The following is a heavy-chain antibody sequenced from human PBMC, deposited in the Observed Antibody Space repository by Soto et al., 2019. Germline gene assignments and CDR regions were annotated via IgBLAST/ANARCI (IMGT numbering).Heavy chain of an antibody. CDR2: ISANNGNT. CDR3: ERDRGSYVLDY. CDR1: GYTFSSYG. V-gene: IGHV1-18*01. Sequence: QVQLVQSGAEVKKPGASVKVSCKASGYTFSSYGISWVRQAPGQGLEWMGWISANNGNTNYAQKLQGRVTMTTDTATITAYMELRSLRSDDTAEYSCERDRGSYVLDYWGQGPLVTVSS. D-gene: IGHD1-26*01. J-gene: IGHJ4*02.